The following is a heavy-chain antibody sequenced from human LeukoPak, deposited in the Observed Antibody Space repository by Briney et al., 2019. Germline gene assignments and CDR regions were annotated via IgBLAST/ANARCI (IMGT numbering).Heavy chain of an antibody. CDR3: ARKAYGMDV. J-gene: IGHJ6*04. Sequence: PGGSLRLSCAASGFTFSNYWMSWVRPAPGKGLEWVANIKQDGSEKYYVDSVKGRFTIFRDDAKNSLYLQMNSLRAEDTAVYYCARKAYGMDVWGKGTTVTVSS. CDR1: GFTFSNYW. CDR2: IKQDGSEK. V-gene: IGHV3-7*03.